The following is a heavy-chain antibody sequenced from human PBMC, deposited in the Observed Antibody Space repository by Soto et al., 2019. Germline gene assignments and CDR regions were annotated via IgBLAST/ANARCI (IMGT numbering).Heavy chain of an antibody. V-gene: IGHV1-69*13. Sequence: GASVKVSCKASGGTFSSYAISWVRQAPGQGLEWMGGIIPIFGTANYAQKFQGRVTITADESTSTAYMELSSLRSEDTAVYYCASDYGDYYGMDVWGQGTTVTVSS. CDR3: ASDYGDYYGMDV. CDR2: IIPIFGTA. J-gene: IGHJ6*02. D-gene: IGHD4-17*01. CDR1: GGTFSSYA.